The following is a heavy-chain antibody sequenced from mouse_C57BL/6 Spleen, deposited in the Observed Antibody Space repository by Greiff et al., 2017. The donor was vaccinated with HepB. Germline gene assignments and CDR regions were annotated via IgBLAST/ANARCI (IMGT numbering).Heavy chain of an antibody. Sequence: VQLQQSGAELVKPGASVKLSCKASGYTFTEYTIHWVKQRSGQGLEWIGWFYPGSGSIKYNEKFKDKATLTADKSSSTVDMELSRLTSEDSAVYFCARNEERYYYGSSIFAYWGQGTLVTVSA. CDR3: ARNEERYYYGSSIFAY. J-gene: IGHJ3*01. V-gene: IGHV1-62-2*01. CDR2: FYPGSGSI. CDR1: GYTFTEYT. D-gene: IGHD1-1*01.